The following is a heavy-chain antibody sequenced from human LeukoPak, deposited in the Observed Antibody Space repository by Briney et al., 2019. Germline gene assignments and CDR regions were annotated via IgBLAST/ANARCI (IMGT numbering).Heavy chain of an antibody. CDR2: IYSGGST. V-gene: IGHV3-53*01. D-gene: IGHD3-22*01. CDR1: GFTVSSNY. Sequence: GGSLRLSCAASGFTVSSNYMSWVRQAPGKGLEWVSVIYSGGSTYYADSVKGRFTISRDNSKNTLYLQMNSLRAEDTAVYYCGRGGLVSETYYYDSSGPEATDAFDIWGQGTMVTVSS. CDR3: GRGGLVSETYYYDSSGPEATDAFDI. J-gene: IGHJ3*02.